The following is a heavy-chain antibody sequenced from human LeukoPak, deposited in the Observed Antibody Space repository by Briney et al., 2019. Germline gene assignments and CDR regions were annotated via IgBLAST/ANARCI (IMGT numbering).Heavy chain of an antibody. D-gene: IGHD1-26*01. V-gene: IGHV4-34*01. J-gene: IGHJ4*02. CDR3: ARGTSGSYYFRYFDY. Sequence: ASETLSLTCAVYGGSFSGYYWSWIRQPPGKGLEWIGEINHSGSTNYNPSLKSRVTISVDTSKNQFSLKLSSVTAADTAVYYCARGTSGSYYFRYFDYWGQGTLVTVSS. CDR2: INHSGST. CDR1: GGSFSGYY.